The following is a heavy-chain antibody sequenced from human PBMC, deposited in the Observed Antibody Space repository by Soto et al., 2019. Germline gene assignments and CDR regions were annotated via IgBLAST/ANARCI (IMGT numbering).Heavy chain of an antibody. V-gene: IGHV3-64D*06. CDR1: GFNFSSYA. CDR3: VKDRQGGSAQFDY. Sequence: GGSXRLSCSASGFNFSSYAMHWVRQAPGKGLEYVSAISSNGGSTYYADSVKGRFTISRDNSKNTLYLQMSSLRAEDTAVYYCVKDRQGGSAQFDYWGQGTLVTVSS. D-gene: IGHD3-10*01. CDR2: ISSNGGST. J-gene: IGHJ4*02.